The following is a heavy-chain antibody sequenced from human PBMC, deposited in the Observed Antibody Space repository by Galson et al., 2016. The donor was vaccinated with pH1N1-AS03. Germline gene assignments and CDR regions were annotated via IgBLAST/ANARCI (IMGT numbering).Heavy chain of an antibody. D-gene: IGHD3-22*01. CDR1: AFSFSRHW. V-gene: IGHV3-74*03. J-gene: IGHJ3*01. Sequence: SLRLSCAASAFSFSRHWMHWVRQAPGKGLVWVSRVSSDGSRTTYTDSVKGRFSISRDNAQNMLYLELNSLRDEDTALYFWAREGRASESDGYYRPLDLWGQGARVVVS. CDR3: AREGRASESDGYYRPLDL. CDR2: VSSDGSRT.